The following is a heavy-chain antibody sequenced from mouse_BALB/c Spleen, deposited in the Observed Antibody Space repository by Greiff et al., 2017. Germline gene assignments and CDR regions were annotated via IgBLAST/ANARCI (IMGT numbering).Heavy chain of an antibody. J-gene: IGHJ4*01. V-gene: IGHV1-87*01. D-gene: IGHD2-1*01. CDR2: IYPGDGDT. CDR3: ARSTYYGNYFYYAMDY. Sequence: VQLQQSGAELARPGASVKLSCKASGYTFTSYWMQWVKQRPGQGLEWIGAIYPGDGDTRYTQKFKGKATLTADKSSSTAYMQLSSLASEDSAVYYCARSTYYGNYFYYAMDYWGQGTSVTVSS. CDR1: GYTFTSYW.